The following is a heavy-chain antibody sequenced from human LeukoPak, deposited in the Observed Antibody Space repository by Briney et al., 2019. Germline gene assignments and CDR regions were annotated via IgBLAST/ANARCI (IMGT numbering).Heavy chain of an antibody. Sequence: GGSLRLSCAASGFTFSNYAMSWVRQAPGKGLEWVSAISGSAGSTYYADSVKGRFTISRDNSKNTLYLQMNTLRAEDTAVYYCAKRIGSDGSGSYPYYFDYRGQGTLVTVSS. J-gene: IGHJ4*02. CDR1: GFTFSNYA. CDR3: AKRIGSDGSGSYPYYFDY. D-gene: IGHD3-10*01. V-gene: IGHV3-23*01. CDR2: ISGSAGST.